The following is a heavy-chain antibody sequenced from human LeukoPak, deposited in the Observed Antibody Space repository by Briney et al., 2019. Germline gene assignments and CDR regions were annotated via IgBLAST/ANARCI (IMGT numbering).Heavy chain of an antibody. CDR1: GYTFTSHG. J-gene: IGHJ6*02. Sequence: ASVKVSCKASGYTFTSHGISWVRQAPGQGLEWMGWISAYNGNTNYAQKLQGRVTMTTDTSTSTAYMELRSLRSDDTAVYYCARDGGPLNDILTGRHYYYYGVDVWGQGTTVTVSS. D-gene: IGHD3-9*01. CDR2: ISAYNGNT. CDR3: ARDGGPLNDILTGRHYYYYGVDV. V-gene: IGHV1-18*01.